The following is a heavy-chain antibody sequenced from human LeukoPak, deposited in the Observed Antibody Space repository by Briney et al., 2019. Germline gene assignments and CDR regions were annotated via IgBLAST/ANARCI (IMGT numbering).Heavy chain of an antibody. CDR2: IYYSGST. J-gene: IGHJ6*02. Sequence: SETLSLTCTVSGGSISSSSYYWGWIRQPPGKGLEWIGSIYYSGSTNYNPSLKSRVTISVDTSKNQFSLKLSSVTAADTAVYYCARQRYSNYGYYYYGMDVWGQGTTVTVSS. CDR3: ARQRYSNYGYYYYGMDV. CDR1: GGSISSSSYY. V-gene: IGHV4-39*07. D-gene: IGHD4-11*01.